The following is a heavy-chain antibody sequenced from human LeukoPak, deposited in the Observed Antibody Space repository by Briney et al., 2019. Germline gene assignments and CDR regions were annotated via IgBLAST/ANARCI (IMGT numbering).Heavy chain of an antibody. Sequence: GASVKVSCKASGGTFSSYAISWVRQAPGQGLEWMGGIIPIFGTANYAQKFQGRVTITTDESTSTAYMELSSLRSEDTAVYYCARVKQGYCGGDCYSGAFDIWGQGTMVTVSS. CDR1: GGTFSSYA. V-gene: IGHV1-69*05. J-gene: IGHJ3*02. D-gene: IGHD2-21*01. CDR3: ARVKQGYCGGDCYSGAFDI. CDR2: IIPIFGTA.